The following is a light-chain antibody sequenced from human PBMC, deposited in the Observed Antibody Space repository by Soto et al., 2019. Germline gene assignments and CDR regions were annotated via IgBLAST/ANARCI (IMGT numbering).Light chain of an antibody. J-gene: IGKJ1*01. Sequence: EIVLTQSPATLSLSPGERATLSCRASQIISNHLAWYQQKPGQAPRLLIYNAASRATGVPARFSGSGYGTHFMLTINSLEPEDFEVYYCQQRSVWPLTFGQGTKVDIK. CDR1: QIISNH. CDR3: QQRSVWPLT. CDR2: NAA. V-gene: IGKV3-11*01.